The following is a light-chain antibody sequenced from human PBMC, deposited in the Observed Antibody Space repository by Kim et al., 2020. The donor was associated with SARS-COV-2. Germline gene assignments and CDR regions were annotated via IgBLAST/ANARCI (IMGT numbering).Light chain of an antibody. CDR3: QQYSSSPLT. V-gene: IGKV3-20*01. CDR2: GAS. Sequence: EIEMTQSPGTLSLSPGDRATLSCRASQSVSSSYFAWYQQKPGQAPRLLIYGASSRASGIPDRFSGSGSGTDFTLTISRLEPEDFAVYYCQQYSSSPLTFGGGTKVDIK. CDR1: QSVSSSY. J-gene: IGKJ4*01.